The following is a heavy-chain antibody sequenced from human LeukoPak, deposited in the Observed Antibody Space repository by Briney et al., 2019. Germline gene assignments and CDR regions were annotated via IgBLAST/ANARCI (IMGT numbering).Heavy chain of an antibody. CDR2: IYTSGSI. J-gene: IGHJ4*02. V-gene: IGHV4-4*07. CDR3: VRESKIYDGSGYYHDY. CDR1: GDSIRNYF. D-gene: IGHD3-22*01. Sequence: KPSETLSLTCSVSGDSIRNYFWSWIRQPAGKGLEWIGRIYTSGSIDYKPSLRSRVTMSVDTSRNQFSLKLTSVTAADTAVYYCVRESKIYDGSGYYHDYWGQGTLVTVSS.